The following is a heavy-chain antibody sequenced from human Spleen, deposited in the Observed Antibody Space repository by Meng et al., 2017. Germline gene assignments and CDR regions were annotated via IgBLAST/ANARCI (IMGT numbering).Heavy chain of an antibody. Sequence: GESLKISCVASGGTFRNFWMTWVRQAPGKGLEWVGRIGTKPKSYAAAYAASVRGRFTISRDDSKNTAYLQMNSLKTEDTAVYYCARSLKITGTTGDSIDYWGQGTLVTVSS. CDR2: IGTKPKSYAA. CDR1: GGTFRNFW. V-gene: IGHV3-73*01. D-gene: IGHD1-7*01. J-gene: IGHJ4*02. CDR3: ARSLKITGTTGDSIDY.